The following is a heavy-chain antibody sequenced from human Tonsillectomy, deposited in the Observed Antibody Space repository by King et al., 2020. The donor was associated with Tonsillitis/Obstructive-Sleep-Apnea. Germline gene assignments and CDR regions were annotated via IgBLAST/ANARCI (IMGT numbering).Heavy chain of an antibody. CDR1: GFTFSSYA. CDR3: AKGEPLWCYTRAYYFSRLDG. D-gene: IGHD4/OR15-4a*01. J-gene: IGHJ6*02. CDR2: ISGSGGST. Sequence: VQLVESGGGLVQPGGSLRVSCAASGFTFSSYAMSWVRKAPGKGLEWVSAISGSGGSTYYADSVKGRFTISRDNSKNTLYLQMNSLRAEDTAVFYCAKGEPLWCYTRAYYFSRLDGWGQGTTVTVSS. V-gene: IGHV3-23*04.